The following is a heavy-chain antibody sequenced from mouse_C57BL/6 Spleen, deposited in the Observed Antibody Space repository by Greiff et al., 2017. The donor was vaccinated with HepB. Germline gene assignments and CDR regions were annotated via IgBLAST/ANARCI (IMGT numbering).Heavy chain of an antibody. CDR2: IDPSDSET. CDR1: GYTFTSYW. CDR3: AGQLRDGAWFAY. J-gene: IGHJ3*01. V-gene: IGHV1-52*01. D-gene: IGHD3-2*02. Sequence: QVQLQQPGAELVRPGSSVKLSCKASGYTFTSYWMHWVKQRPIQGLEWIGNIDPSDSETHYNQKFKDKATLTVDKSSSTAYMQLSSLTSEDSAVYYCAGQLRDGAWFAYWGQGTLVTVSA.